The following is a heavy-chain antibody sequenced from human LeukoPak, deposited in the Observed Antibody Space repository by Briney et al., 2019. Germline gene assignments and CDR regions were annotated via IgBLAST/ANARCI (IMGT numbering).Heavy chain of an antibody. D-gene: IGHD4/OR15-4a*01. CDR3: ARDRSANSRVYYFDY. CDR2: ISFDGTNK. Sequence: GGSLRLSCAASGFTFSNYAMHWVRQAPGKGLEWVAVISFDGTNKYYANSVQGRFTISRDNSKNTLYLQMNSLRAEDTAVYYCARDRSANSRVYYFDYWGQGALVTVSS. V-gene: IGHV3-30-3*01. J-gene: IGHJ4*02. CDR1: GFTFSNYA.